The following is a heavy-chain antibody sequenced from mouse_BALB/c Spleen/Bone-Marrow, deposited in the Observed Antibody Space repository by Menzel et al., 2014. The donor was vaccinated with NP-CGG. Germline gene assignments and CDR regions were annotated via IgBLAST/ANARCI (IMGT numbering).Heavy chain of an antibody. CDR2: IRNKAYGYTT. CDR1: GFTFTDYY. Sequence: EVQVVESGGGLVQPGGSLRLSCTTSGFTFTDYYMSWVRQPPGKALEWLAFIRNKAYGYTTEYSASVRGRITISRDNSQSTLYLQMNTLRAEDSATYDCARFPMDYWGQGTSVTVSS. CDR3: ARFPMDY. J-gene: IGHJ4*01. V-gene: IGHV7-3*02.